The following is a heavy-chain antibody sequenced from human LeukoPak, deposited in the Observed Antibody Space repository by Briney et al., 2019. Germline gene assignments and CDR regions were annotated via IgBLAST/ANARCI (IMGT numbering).Heavy chain of an antibody. Sequence: GGSLRLSCAASGFTFSSYWMSWVRQAPGKGLEWVSFIYSDNTNYSDSVKGRFTISRDNSKTNLNLQMNSIRAEDTAVYCCARRAGAYSHPYYYWGQGTLVTVSS. CDR2: IYSDNT. CDR1: GFTFSSYW. J-gene: IGHJ4*02. V-gene: IGHV3-53*01. CDR3: ARRAGAYSHPYYY. D-gene: IGHD4/OR15-4a*01.